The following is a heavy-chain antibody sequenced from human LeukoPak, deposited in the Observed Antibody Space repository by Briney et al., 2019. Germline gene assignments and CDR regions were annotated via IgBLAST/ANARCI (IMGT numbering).Heavy chain of an antibody. V-gene: IGHV3-23*01. CDR1: GFTFSSYA. CDR3: AKDTRSRPYSTPYYFDY. D-gene: IGHD6-13*01. J-gene: IGHJ4*02. CDR2: ISAGGGST. Sequence: GGSLRLSCVASGFTFSSYAMSWVRQAPGKRLEWVSAISAGGGSTYYADSVKGRFTISRDNSRNTLYLQMNSLRAEDTAVYYCAKDTRSRPYSTPYYFDYWGQGTLVTVSS.